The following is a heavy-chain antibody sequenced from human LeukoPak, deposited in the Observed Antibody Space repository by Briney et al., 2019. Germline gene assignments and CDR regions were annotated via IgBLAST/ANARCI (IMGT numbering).Heavy chain of an antibody. CDR3: AKDRVERLWSGSFDY. J-gene: IGHJ4*02. Sequence: GGSLRLSCVGAGFTFKAYIMDWVLQAPGKGLEWVSSIRSTGSSIYYADSVEGRFTISRDNSNNSLYLQMSDLRAEDTAVYYCAKDRVERLWSGSFDYWGQGTLVAVSS. V-gene: IGHV3-21*01. CDR2: IRSTGSSI. D-gene: IGHD1-1*01. CDR1: GFTFKAYI.